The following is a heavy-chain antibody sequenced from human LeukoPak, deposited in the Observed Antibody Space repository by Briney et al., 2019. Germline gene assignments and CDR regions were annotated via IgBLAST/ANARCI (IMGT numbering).Heavy chain of an antibody. CDR2: ISSSSSYI. Sequence: GLLRLSCAASGFTFSSYSMNWVRQAPGKGLEWVSSISSSSSYIYYADSVKGRVTSSRDNAKNSLYLQMNSLRAEDTAVYYCARVPGSGWYEVAFDIWGQGTMVTVSS. CDR1: GFTFSSYS. D-gene: IGHD6-19*01. J-gene: IGHJ3*02. V-gene: IGHV3-21*01. CDR3: ARVPGSGWYEVAFDI.